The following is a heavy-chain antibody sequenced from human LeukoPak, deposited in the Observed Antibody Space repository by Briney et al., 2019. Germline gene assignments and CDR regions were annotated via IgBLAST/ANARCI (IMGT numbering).Heavy chain of an antibody. J-gene: IGHJ4*02. CDR2: IYYSGST. Sequence: SETLSLTCTVSGGSISSYYWSWIRQPPGKGLEWIGYIYYSGSTNYNPSLKSRVTISVDTSKNQFSLKLSSVTAADTAVYYCARGVAVAGTGVDYWGQETLVTVSS. D-gene: IGHD6-19*01. CDR1: GGSISSYY. CDR3: ARGVAVAGTGVDY. V-gene: IGHV4-59*01.